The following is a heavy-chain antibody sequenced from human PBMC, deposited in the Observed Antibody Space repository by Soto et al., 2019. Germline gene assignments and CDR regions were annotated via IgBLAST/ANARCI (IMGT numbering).Heavy chain of an antibody. D-gene: IGHD6-13*01. Sequence: SETLSLTCAVYGGSFSGYYWSWIRQPPGKGLEWIGEINHSGSTNYNPSLKSRVTISVDTSKNQFSLKLSSVTAADTAVYYCARVRWSGWFDPSGQGTLVSVS. CDR3: ARVRWSGWFDP. V-gene: IGHV4-34*01. CDR2: INHSGST. CDR1: GGSFSGYY. J-gene: IGHJ5*02.